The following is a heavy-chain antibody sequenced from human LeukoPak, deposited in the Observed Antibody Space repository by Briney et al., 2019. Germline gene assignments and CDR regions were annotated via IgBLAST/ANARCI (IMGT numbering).Heavy chain of an antibody. D-gene: IGHD1-26*01. J-gene: IGHJ3*02. CDR2: IYYSGST. CDR1: GGSISSYY. CDR3: AGAISGSYSRAFDI. V-gene: IGHV4-59*01. Sequence: SETLSLTCTVSGGSISSYYWSWIRQPPGKGLERIGYIYYSGSTNYNPSLKSRVTISVDTSKNQFSLKLSSVTAADTAVYYCAGAISGSYSRAFDIWGQGTMVTVSS.